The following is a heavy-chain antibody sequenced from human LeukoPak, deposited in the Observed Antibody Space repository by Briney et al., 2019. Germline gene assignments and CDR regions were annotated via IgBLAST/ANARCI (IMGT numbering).Heavy chain of an antibody. Sequence: SETLSLTCAVSAASISNYYWSWIRQAPGKGLEWIGYISTSGSTNYNPSLKSRVSISLDTSKNRFSLNLNFVTAADTAVYHCASPRSGYRYTFDYWGQGALVTVSS. CDR1: AASISNYY. V-gene: IGHV4-4*09. D-gene: IGHD3-22*01. J-gene: IGHJ4*02. CDR3: ASPRSGYRYTFDY. CDR2: ISTSGST.